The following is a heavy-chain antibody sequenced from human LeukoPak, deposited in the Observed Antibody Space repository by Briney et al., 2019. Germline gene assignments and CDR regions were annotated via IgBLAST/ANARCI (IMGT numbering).Heavy chain of an antibody. CDR1: GGSISSGSYY. CDR3: ARQEAVAAAKDY. Sequence: SETLSLTCTVSGGSISSGSYYWSWIRQPAGKGLEWIGRIYTSGSTNYNPSLKSRVTISVDTSKNQFSLKLSSVTAADTAVYYCARQEAVAAAKDYWGQGTLVTVSS. CDR2: IYTSGST. J-gene: IGHJ4*02. V-gene: IGHV4-61*02. D-gene: IGHD6-19*01.